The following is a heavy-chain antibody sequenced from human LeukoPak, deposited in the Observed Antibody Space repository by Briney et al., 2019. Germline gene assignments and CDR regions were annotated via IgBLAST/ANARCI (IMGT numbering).Heavy chain of an antibody. CDR3: ARIKDILTGYYPSYYFDY. Sequence: PSQTLSLTCTDSGGSISSGGYYWSWIRQHPGKGLEWIGYIYYSGSTYYNPSLKSRVTISVDTSKNQFSLKLSSVTAADTAVYYCARIKDILTGYYPSYYFDYWGQGTLVTVSS. CDR1: GGSISSGGYY. CDR2: IYYSGST. V-gene: IGHV4-31*03. J-gene: IGHJ4*02. D-gene: IGHD3-9*01.